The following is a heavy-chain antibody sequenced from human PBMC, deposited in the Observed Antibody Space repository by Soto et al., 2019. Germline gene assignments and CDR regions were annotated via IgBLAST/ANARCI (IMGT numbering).Heavy chain of an antibody. V-gene: IGHV4-59*01. J-gene: IGHJ3*02. CDR2: IYYSGST. CDR3: ARPQSIAARPDDAFDI. D-gene: IGHD6-6*01. Sequence: SETLSLTCTASGGSISSYYWSWIRQPPGKGLEWIGYIYYSGSTNYNPSLKSRVTISVDTSKNQFSLKLSSVTAADTAVYYCARPQSIAARPDDAFDIWGQGTMVTVS. CDR1: GGSISSYY.